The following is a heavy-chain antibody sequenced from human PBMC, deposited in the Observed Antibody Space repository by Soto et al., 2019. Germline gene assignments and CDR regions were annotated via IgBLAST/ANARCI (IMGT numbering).Heavy chain of an antibody. CDR2: ISYDGSNK. V-gene: IGHV3-30-3*01. J-gene: IGHJ6*02. CDR1: GFTFSSYA. D-gene: IGHD3-10*01. Sequence: QVQLVESGGGVVQPGRSLRLSCAASGFTFSSYAMHWVRQAPGKGLEWVAVISYDGSNKYYADSVKGRFTISRDNXKXMLYLQMNSLRAEDTAVYYCARDGSGSYYAPYGMDVWGQGTTVTVSS. CDR3: ARDGSGSYYAPYGMDV.